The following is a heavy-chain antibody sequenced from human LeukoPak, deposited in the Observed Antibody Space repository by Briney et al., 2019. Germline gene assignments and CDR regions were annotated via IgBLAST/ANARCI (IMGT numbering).Heavy chain of an antibody. CDR3: AILAGDGLPLFDD. V-gene: IGHV3-66*04. Sequence: GGSLRLSCAASGFIVSSNYMSWVRQAPGKWLEWVSVFYSGGSTYYADSVKGRFIISRDTSRNTLDLQMTSLRAEDTAVYYYAILAGDGLPLFDDRGQGTLVTVSS. CDR1: GFIVSSNY. D-gene: IGHD5-24*01. CDR2: FYSGGST. J-gene: IGHJ4*02.